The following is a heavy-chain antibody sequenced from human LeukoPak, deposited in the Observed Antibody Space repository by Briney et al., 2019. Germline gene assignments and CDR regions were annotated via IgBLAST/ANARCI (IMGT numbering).Heavy chain of an antibody. CDR3: AREMGGSSWETFDY. V-gene: IGHV4-59*12. Sequence: SETLSLTCTVSGGSISSYYWSWIRQPPGKGLEWIGYIYYSGSTNYNPSLKSRVTISVDTSKNQFSLKLSSVTAADTAVYYCAREMGGSSWETFDYWGQGTLVTVSS. D-gene: IGHD6-13*01. CDR1: GGSISSYY. J-gene: IGHJ4*02. CDR2: IYYSGST.